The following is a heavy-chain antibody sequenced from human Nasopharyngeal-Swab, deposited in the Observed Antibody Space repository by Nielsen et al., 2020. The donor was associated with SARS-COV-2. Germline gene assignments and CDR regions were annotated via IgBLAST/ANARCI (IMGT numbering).Heavy chain of an antibody. V-gene: IGHV3-30*18. CDR3: AKGEYCSSTSCYPVSYFDY. Sequence: GGSLRLSCAASGFTFSSYGMHWVRQAPGKGLEWVAVISHDGSNKYYADSVKGRFTISRDNSKNTLYLQMNSLRAEDTAVYYCAKGEYCSSTSCYPVSYFDYWGQGTLVTVSS. D-gene: IGHD2-2*01. CDR1: GFTFSSYG. J-gene: IGHJ4*02. CDR2: ISHDGSNK.